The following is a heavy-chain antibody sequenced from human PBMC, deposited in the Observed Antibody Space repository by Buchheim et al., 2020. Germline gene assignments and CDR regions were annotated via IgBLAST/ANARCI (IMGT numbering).Heavy chain of an antibody. V-gene: IGHV3-7*01. Sequence: EVQLVESGGDLVQPGGSLRLSCAASGLTFSSCWMNWVRQTPGKGLEWVANINPDGNEKSYVDSVKGRFTISRDNAKSALYLQMYSLRAEDTAVYYCARDPLTTVTTAFDYWGQGTL. CDR2: INPDGNEK. CDR3: ARDPLTTVTTAFDY. J-gene: IGHJ4*02. D-gene: IGHD4-11*01. CDR1: GLTFSSCW.